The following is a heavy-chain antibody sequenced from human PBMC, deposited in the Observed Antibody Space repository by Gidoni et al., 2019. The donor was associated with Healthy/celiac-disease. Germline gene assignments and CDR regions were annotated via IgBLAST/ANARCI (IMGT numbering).Heavy chain of an antibody. Sequence: QVQLVQSGAEVKKPGASVKVSCKASGYTFTSYYMHWVRQAPGQGLEWMGIINHSGGSTSYAQKFQGRVTMTRDTSTSTVYMELSSLRSEDTAVYYCASQIAVAGRAGLAAFDIWGQGTMVTVSS. CDR2: INHSGGST. D-gene: IGHD6-19*01. V-gene: IGHV1-46*01. J-gene: IGHJ3*02. CDR3: ASQIAVAGRAGLAAFDI. CDR1: GYTFTSYY.